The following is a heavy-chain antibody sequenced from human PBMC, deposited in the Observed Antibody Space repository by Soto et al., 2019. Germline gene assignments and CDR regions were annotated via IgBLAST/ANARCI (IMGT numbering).Heavy chain of an antibody. CDR3: ALVDLGYCSGTSCYRDYYYGMDV. Sequence: GASVKVSCKASGGTFSSYAISWVRQAPGQGLEWMGGIIPSYGTADYAQKFQGRVTITRDTSASTTYMELSGLGSEDTAVYYCALVDLGYCSGTSCYRDYYYGMDVWGQGTTVTVSS. J-gene: IGHJ6*02. V-gene: IGHV1-69*05. D-gene: IGHD2-2*02. CDR1: GGTFSSYA. CDR2: IIPSYGTA.